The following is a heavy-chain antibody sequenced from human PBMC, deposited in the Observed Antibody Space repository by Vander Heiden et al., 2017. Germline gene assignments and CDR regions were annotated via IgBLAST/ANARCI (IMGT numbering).Heavy chain of an antibody. Sequence: EVQLVESGGGLVQPGRSLRLSCTASGFTFGDYAMSWFRQAPGKGLEWVGFIRSKAYGGTTEYAASVKGRFTISRDDSKSIAYLQMNSLKTEDTAVYYCTREGRIFGVVMNDYWGQGTLVTVSS. CDR2: IRSKAYGGTT. CDR1: GFTFGDYA. CDR3: TREGRIFGVVMNDY. D-gene: IGHD3-3*01. J-gene: IGHJ4*02. V-gene: IGHV3-49*03.